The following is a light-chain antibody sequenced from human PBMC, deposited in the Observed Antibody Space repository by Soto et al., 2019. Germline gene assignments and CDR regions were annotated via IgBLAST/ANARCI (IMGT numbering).Light chain of an antibody. V-gene: IGLV2-14*01. CDR1: SSDIGGYSY. CDR2: DVS. J-gene: IGLJ1*01. CDR3: ASYTTSSTYI. Sequence: QSALTQPASVSGSPGQSIAISCTGTSSDIGGYSYVSWYQQQPGKAPKLAISDVSNRPSGVSDRFSGSKSGNTASLTISGLQIEDEADYYCASYTTSSTYIFGTGTKVTVL.